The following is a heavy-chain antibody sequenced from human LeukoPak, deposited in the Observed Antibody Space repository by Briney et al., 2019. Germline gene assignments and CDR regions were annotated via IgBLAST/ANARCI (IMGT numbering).Heavy chain of an antibody. CDR1: GYTFTSYD. Sequence: GASVKVSCKASGYTFTSYDINWVRQATGQGLEWMGWMNPNSGNTGYALKFQGRVTMTRNTSISTAYMELSSLRSEDTAVYYCAREGSSRRYQLLLNYYYGMDVWGQGTTVTVSS. CDR2: MNPNSGNT. D-gene: IGHD2-2*01. V-gene: IGHV1-8*01. J-gene: IGHJ6*02. CDR3: AREGSSRRYQLLLNYYYGMDV.